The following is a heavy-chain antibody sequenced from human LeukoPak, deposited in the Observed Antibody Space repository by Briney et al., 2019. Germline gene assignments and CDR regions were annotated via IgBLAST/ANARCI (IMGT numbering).Heavy chain of an antibody. CDR1: GGSISSSSYY. CDR2: IYYSGST. Sequence: PSETLSLTRTVSGGSISSSSYYWGWIRQPPGKGLEWIGSIYYSGSTYYNPSLKSRVTISVDTSKNQFSLKLSSVTAADTAVYYCARHADDYDYVWGSYRGYYFDYWGQGTLVTVSS. J-gene: IGHJ4*02. V-gene: IGHV4-39*01. D-gene: IGHD3-16*02. CDR3: ARHADDYDYVWGSYRGYYFDY.